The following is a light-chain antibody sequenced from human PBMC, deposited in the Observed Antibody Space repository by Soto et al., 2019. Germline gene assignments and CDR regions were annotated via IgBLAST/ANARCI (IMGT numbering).Light chain of an antibody. CDR2: SAS. J-gene: IGKJ4*01. V-gene: IGKV1-5*03. CDR3: QEYNGNSGLT. Sequence: DIQMTQSPSTLSASVGDRVTITCRASQNIRSWLAWYQQKPGKAPELLIYSASGLESGVPSRFSGSGFGTEFTLTISSLQPDDFVTYYCQEYNGNSGLTFGGGTKVEIK. CDR1: QNIRSW.